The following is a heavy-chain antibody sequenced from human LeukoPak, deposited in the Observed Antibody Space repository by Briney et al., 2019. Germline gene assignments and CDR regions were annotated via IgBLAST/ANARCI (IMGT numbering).Heavy chain of an antibody. CDR3: ARDLGQYYDTSDNWFDP. J-gene: IGHJ5*02. CDR1: GFTFSNYG. V-gene: IGHV3-30*02. D-gene: IGHD3-22*01. CDR2: IRYDGSNK. Sequence: GGSLRLSCTASGFTFSNYGMHWVRQAPGKGLEWVAFIRYDGSNKYYADSVKGRFTISRDNSKNTLNLQMNSLRAEDTAVYYCARDLGQYYDTSDNWFDPWGQGTLVTVSS.